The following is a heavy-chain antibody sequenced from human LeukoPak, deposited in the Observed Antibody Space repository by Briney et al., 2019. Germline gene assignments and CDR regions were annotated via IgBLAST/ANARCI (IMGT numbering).Heavy chain of an antibody. CDR3: ARHSIIVVVPAAKGGWFDP. J-gene: IGHJ5*02. CDR2: IYYSGST. D-gene: IGHD2-2*01. V-gene: IGHV4-39*01. Sequence: SETLSLTCTVSGGSISSSSYYWGGIRQPPGKGLEWIRSIYYSGSTYYNPSLKSRVTISVDTSKNQFSLKLSSVTAADTAVYYCARHSIIVVVPAAKGGWFDPWGQGTLVSVSS. CDR1: GGSISSSSYY.